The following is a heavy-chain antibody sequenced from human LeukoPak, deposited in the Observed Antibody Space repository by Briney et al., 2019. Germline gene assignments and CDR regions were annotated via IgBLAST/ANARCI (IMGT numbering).Heavy chain of an antibody. CDR1: GFTFSSYG. CDR3: ARGVYIAAAQYGY. Sequence: GGSLRLSCAASGFTFSSYGMSWVRQAPGKGLEWVSAISDDGRSTYYADSVKGRFTISRDNSKNTLYAQMSSLRAEDTAVYYCARGVYIAAAQYGYWGQGTLVTVSS. CDR2: ISDDGRST. D-gene: IGHD6-13*01. J-gene: IGHJ4*02. V-gene: IGHV3-23*01.